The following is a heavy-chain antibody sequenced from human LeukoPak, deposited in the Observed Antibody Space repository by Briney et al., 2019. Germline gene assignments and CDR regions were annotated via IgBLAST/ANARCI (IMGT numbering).Heavy chain of an antibody. CDR1: GHMFSNYA. CDR3: ARDFGY. CDR2: ISVDGTNQ. J-gene: IGHJ4*02. Sequence: GGSLRLSCAASGHMFSNYAMNWVRQSADKGLEWVPIISVDGTNQQYADSVKGRFTISRDNSNNMLFLQMRSLRREDTAVYYCARDFGYWGQGTLVTVSS. D-gene: IGHD3-10*01. V-gene: IGHV3-30*04.